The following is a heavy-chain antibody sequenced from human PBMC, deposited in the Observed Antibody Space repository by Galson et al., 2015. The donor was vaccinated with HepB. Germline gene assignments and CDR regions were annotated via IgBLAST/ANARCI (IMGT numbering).Heavy chain of an antibody. Sequence: SLRLSCAASGFTFSSYAMSWVRQAPGKGLEWVSAISGSGGSKYYADSVKGRFTISRDNSKNTHYLQMNSLGAEDTAVYYWAKDSEPLDYWGQGTLVTVSS. CDR1: GFTFSSYA. D-gene: IGHD1-14*01. CDR3: AKDSEPLDY. J-gene: IGHJ4*02. CDR2: ISGSGGSK. V-gene: IGHV3-23*01.